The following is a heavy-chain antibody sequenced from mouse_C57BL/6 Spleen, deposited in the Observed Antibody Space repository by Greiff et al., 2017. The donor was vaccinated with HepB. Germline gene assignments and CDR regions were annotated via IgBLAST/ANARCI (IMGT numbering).Heavy chain of an antibody. CDR3: ASPYYGSSLYWYFDV. Sequence: VQLVESGAELVRPGTSVKVSCKASGYAFTNYLIEWVKQRPGQGLEWIGVINPGSGGTNYNEKFKGKATLTADKSSSTAYMQLSSLTSEDSAVYFCASPYYGSSLYWYFDVWGTGTTVTVSS. D-gene: IGHD1-1*01. CDR1: GYAFTNYL. J-gene: IGHJ1*03. V-gene: IGHV1-54*01. CDR2: INPGSGGT.